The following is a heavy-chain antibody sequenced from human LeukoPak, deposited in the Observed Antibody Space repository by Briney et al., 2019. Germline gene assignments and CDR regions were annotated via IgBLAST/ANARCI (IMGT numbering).Heavy chain of an antibody. Sequence: SETLSLTCTVSGGSISSYYWSWIRQPPGKGLEWIGYIYYSGSTNYNPSLKSRVTISVDTSKNQFSLKLSSVTAADTAVYYCARGSITTVRGVGTDYYYYYYMDVWGKGTTVTISS. CDR2: IYYSGST. CDR1: GGSISSYY. V-gene: IGHV4-59*01. J-gene: IGHJ6*03. D-gene: IGHD3-10*01. CDR3: ARGSITTVRGVGTDYYYYYYMDV.